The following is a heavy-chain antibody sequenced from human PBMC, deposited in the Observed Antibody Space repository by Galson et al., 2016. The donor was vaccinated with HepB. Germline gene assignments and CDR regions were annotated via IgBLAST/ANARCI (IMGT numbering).Heavy chain of an antibody. Sequence: SLRLSCAASGFTFGSYGMHWVRQAPGKGLEWVAVISSDASKKHYADSVKGRFTISRDKSKNTLYLQMNSLRAEDTAVYYCAKSPLMFFGELLGYFQHWGQGTLVTVSS. CDR1: GFTFGSYG. J-gene: IGHJ1*01. V-gene: IGHV3-30*18. CDR3: AKSPLMFFGELLGYFQH. D-gene: IGHD3-10*01. CDR2: ISSDASKK.